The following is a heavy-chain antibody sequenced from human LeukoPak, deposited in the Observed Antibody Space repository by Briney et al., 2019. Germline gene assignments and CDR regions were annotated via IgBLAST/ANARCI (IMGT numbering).Heavy chain of an antibody. V-gene: IGHV4-34*01. CDR1: GGSFSGYY. CDR2: INHSGST. J-gene: IGHJ4*02. Sequence: SETLSLTCAVYGGSFSGYYWSWIRQPPGKGREWIGEINHSGSTNYNPSLKSRVTISVDTSKNQFSLKLSSVTAADTAVYYCARGLGYLYSGYDPARFDYWGQGTLVTVSS. D-gene: IGHD5-12*01. CDR3: ARGLGYLYSGYDPARFDY.